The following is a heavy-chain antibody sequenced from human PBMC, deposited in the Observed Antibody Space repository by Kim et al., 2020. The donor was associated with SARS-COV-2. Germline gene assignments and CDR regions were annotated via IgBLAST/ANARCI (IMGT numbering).Heavy chain of an antibody. J-gene: IGHJ6*02. D-gene: IGHD1-20*01. Sequence: RFTISRDKSKNTLYLQMNSLRAEDTAVYYCARDRMTGTDFPSYFYYGMDVWGQGTTVTVSS. V-gene: IGHV3-66*01. CDR3: ARDRMTGTDFPSYFYYGMDV.